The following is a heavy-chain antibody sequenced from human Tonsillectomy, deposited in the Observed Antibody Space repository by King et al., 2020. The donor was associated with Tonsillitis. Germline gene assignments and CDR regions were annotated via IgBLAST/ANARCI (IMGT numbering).Heavy chain of an antibody. J-gene: IGHJ4*02. V-gene: IGHV3-15*01. CDR2: IKSKTDGGTT. Sequence: VQLVESGGGLVKPGGSLRLSCADSGFTFSNAWMSGVRQAPGKGLEWGGRIKSKTDGGTTDYAEPVKGRFTISRDDSKKTLYLHMNSLKTEDTAVYYCTTDHLVGATTFDYWGQGTLVTVSS. CDR1: GFTFSNAW. D-gene: IGHD1-26*01. CDR3: TTDHLVGATTFDY.